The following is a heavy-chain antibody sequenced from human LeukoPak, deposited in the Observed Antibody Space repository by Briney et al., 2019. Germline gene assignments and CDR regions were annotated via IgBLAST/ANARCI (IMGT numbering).Heavy chain of an antibody. D-gene: IGHD1-26*01. J-gene: IGHJ4*02. CDR2: IYHSGST. V-gene: IGHV4-38-2*02. CDR3: ARDLRRGSLGDYFDY. Sequence: SETLSLTCTVSGYSISSGYYWGWIRQPPGKGLEWIGSIYHSGSTYYNPSLKSRVTISVDTSKNQFSLKLSSVTAADTAVYYCARDLRRGSLGDYFDYWGQGTLVTVSS. CDR1: GYSISSGYY.